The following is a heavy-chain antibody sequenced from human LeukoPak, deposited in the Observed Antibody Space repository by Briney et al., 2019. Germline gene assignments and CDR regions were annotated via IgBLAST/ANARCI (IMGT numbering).Heavy chain of an antibody. D-gene: IGHD6-6*01. CDR1: GGSISSGGYY. CDR2: IYHSGST. CDR3: ASSSDGLAAFDI. Sequence: SETLSLTCTVSGGSISSGGYYWSWIRQPPGKGLEWIGYIYHSGSTYYNPSLKSRVTISVDRSKNQFSLKLSSVTAADTAVYYCASSSDGLAAFDIWGQGTMVTVSS. J-gene: IGHJ3*02. V-gene: IGHV4-30-2*01.